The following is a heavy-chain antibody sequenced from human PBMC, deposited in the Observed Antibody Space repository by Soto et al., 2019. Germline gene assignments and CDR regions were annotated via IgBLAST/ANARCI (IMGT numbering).Heavy chain of an antibody. V-gene: IGHV3-7*01. Sequence: GGSLRLSCAASGFTFSGYWMSWVRQAPGKGLEWVANINQDGSERYYVDSVKGRFTISRDNAKTSLYMQLNSLRVEDTAVYYCVRGSGWYDYWGQGTLVTVSS. CDR3: VRGSGWYDY. CDR2: INQDGSER. J-gene: IGHJ4*02. CDR1: GFTFSGYW. D-gene: IGHD6-19*01.